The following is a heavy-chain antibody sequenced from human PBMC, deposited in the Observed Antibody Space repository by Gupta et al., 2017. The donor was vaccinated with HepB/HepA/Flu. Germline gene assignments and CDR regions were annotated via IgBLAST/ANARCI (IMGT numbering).Heavy chain of an antibody. J-gene: IGHJ4*02. V-gene: IGHV3-9*01. D-gene: IGHD3-16*02. CDR3: AKSAFRVINSWYFDY. CDR2: SNWNGGNI. CDR1: GFTFDDYA. Sequence: EVQLVESGGGLVQPGRSLRLSCAASGFTFDDYAMHWVRQTPGRGLEWVSTSNWNGGNIVYGDSVKGRFTISRDNAKNSLYLQMNSLRSEDTALYYCAKSAFRVINSWYFDYWGQGALVTVSS.